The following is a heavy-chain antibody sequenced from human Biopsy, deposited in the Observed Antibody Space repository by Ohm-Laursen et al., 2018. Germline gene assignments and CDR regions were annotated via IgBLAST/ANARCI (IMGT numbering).Heavy chain of an antibody. CDR2: IHPGGDT. D-gene: IGHD4-11*01. CDR3: ARDSHDYSNYDY. Sequence: SLRLSCTASGFSFRGYWMSWVRRAPGKGLEWVSVIHPGGDTYYAGSVKGRFTISRDNSKNTLYLQMNSLRAEDTAVYYCARDSHDYSNYDYWGQGTQVTVSS. J-gene: IGHJ4*02. V-gene: IGHV3-53*01. CDR1: GFSFRGYW.